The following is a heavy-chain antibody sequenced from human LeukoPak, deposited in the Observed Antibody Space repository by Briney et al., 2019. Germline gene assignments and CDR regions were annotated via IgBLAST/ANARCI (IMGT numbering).Heavy chain of an antibody. CDR2: IHYTGKP. CDR1: GGSISGHY. D-gene: IGHD3-22*01. V-gene: IGHV4-59*11. CDR3: ARGRPNYYDSSGSGSAFDI. J-gene: IGHJ3*02. Sequence: SETLSLTCSVSGGSISGHYWTWIRQPPGKGLEWIGQIHYTGKPDYNPSLKSRITISVDTSKNQVSLQVSSVTAADTAVYYCARGRPNYYDSSGSGSAFDIWGQGTMVTVSS.